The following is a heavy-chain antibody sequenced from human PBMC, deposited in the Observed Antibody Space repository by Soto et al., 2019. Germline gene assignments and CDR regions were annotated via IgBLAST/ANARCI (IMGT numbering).Heavy chain of an antibody. J-gene: IGHJ4*02. CDR2: ISPDGGDR. V-gene: IGHV3-74*01. D-gene: IGHD4-4*01. Sequence: EVQLVESGGGLVQPGGSLRLSCAASGFTFSSNYMHWVRQVPGKGLVWISRISPDGGDRRYADSVEGRFTISRDNAKNTLFLQIDSLRADDTAVYYCAREFLHGGQWGQGTLVTVSS. CDR3: AREFLHGGQ. CDR1: GFTFSSNY.